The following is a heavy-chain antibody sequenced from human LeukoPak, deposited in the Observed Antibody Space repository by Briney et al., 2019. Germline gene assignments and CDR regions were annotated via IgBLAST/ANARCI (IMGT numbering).Heavy chain of an antibody. D-gene: IGHD3-22*01. Sequence: SQTLSLTCAVSGGSISSGGYSWSWIRQPPGRGLEWIGYIYHSGSIYYNPSLKSRVTMSVDRSENQFSLKLSSVTAADTAVYYCARAITMMPHALDIWGQGTMVTVSS. CDR1: GGSISSGGYS. CDR3: ARAITMMPHALDI. CDR2: IYHSGSI. J-gene: IGHJ3*02. V-gene: IGHV4-30-2*01.